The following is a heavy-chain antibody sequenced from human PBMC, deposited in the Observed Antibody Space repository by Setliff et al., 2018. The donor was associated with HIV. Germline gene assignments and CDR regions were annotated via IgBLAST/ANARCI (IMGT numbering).Heavy chain of an antibody. V-gene: IGHV1-8*02. CDR3: ARSRPHISIFGLVQDY. D-gene: IGHD3-3*01. J-gene: IGHJ4*02. Sequence: ASVKVSCKASGYTFTNYDINWVRQATGQGLEWMGWMSPKSGNTGYAQKFQGRVTMTRNTSISTVYMELSSLRSEDTAVYYCARSRPHISIFGLVQDYWGQGTLVTVSS. CDR2: MSPKSGNT. CDR1: GYTFTNYD.